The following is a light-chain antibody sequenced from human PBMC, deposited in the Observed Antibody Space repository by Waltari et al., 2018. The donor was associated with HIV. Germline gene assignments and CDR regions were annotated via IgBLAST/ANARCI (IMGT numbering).Light chain of an antibody. CDR1: QNVSSSD. Sequence: EIVLTQSPGTLSLSPGERATLSCRASQNVSSSDLAWYQQKPGQAPRLLIYGASSRATGISDRFSGSGSGTDFTLTISRLEPEDFAVYFCQQYDGSPALYTFGQGTRLEIK. CDR3: QQYDGSPALYT. CDR2: GAS. V-gene: IGKV3-20*01. J-gene: IGKJ2*01.